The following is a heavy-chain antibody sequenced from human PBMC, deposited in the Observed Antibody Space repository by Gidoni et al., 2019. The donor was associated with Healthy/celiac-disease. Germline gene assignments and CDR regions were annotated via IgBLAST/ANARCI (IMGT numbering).Heavy chain of an antibody. Sequence: EVQLLESGGGLVQPGGSLRLSCAASGFTFSSYAMSWVRQAPGKGLEWVSVISGSGGSTYYADAVKGRFTISRDNSKNTLYLQMNSLRAEDTAVYYCAKQAIVLMVYAGEGAFDIWGQGTMVTVSS. J-gene: IGHJ3*02. CDR3: AKQAIVLMVYAGEGAFDI. D-gene: IGHD2-8*01. V-gene: IGHV3-23*01. CDR2: ISGSGGST. CDR1: GFTFSSYA.